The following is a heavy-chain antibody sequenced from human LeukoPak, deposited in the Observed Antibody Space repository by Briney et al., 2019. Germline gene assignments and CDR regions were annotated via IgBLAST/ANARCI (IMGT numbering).Heavy chain of an antibody. CDR1: GGSISSSSYY. D-gene: IGHD5-12*01. J-gene: IGHJ6*02. CDR3: ASFEGYSGYDYGMDV. CDR2: IYYSGRT. Sequence: SETLSLTCTVSGGSISSSSYYWGWIRQPPGKGLEWIGSIYYSGRTYYNPSLKSRVTVSVDTSKNQFSLKLSSVTAADTAVYYCASFEGYSGYDYGMDVWGQGTTVTVSS. V-gene: IGHV4-39*07.